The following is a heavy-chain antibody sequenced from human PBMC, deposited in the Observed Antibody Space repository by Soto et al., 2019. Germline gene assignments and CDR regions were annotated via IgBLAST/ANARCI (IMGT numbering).Heavy chain of an antibody. CDR1: GFTLSGYW. CDR3: ARSRGMDV. J-gene: IGHJ6*02. Sequence: EVQLVESGGGLAQPGGSLRLSCAGTGFTLSGYWMNWVRQAPGKGLEWVAIIKQDGTEKYYADSVKGRVTISRDNAQKSLYLQMNSLRAEDTAVYYCARSRGMDVWGQGTTVTVSS. CDR2: IKQDGTEK. V-gene: IGHV3-7*03. D-gene: IGHD3-10*01.